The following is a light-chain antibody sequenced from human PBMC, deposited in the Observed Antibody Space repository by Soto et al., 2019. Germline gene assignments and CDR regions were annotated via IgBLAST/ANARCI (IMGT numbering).Light chain of an antibody. V-gene: IGLV1-40*01. J-gene: IGLJ2*01. CDR3: QSYDSSLSGSVV. CDR2: GNN. CDR1: SSNIGAGYD. Sequence: QSVLTQPPSMSGAPGQGVTIPCTGSSSNIGAGYDVHWYQQLPGTAPKLLVYGNNNRPSGVPDRFSGSKSGTTASLAITGLQADDEADYYCQSYDSSLSGSVVFGGGTKVTVL.